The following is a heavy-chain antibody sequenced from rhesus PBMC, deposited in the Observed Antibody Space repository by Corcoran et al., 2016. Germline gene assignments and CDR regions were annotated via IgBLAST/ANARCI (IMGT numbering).Heavy chain of an antibody. CDR1: GYSISSGYG. V-gene: IGHV4-127*01. Sequence: QVQLQESGPGLVKPSETPSLTCAVSGYSISSGYGWGWIRQPPGKGLEWIGQIYGGIGSTYYNPSLKSRVTVSKDTSKNQFSLKLSSVTAADTAVYYCARVRIAAGLYFDYWGQGVLVTVSS. D-gene: IGHD6-13*01. CDR3: ARVRIAAGLYFDY. J-gene: IGHJ4*01. CDR2: IYGGIGST.